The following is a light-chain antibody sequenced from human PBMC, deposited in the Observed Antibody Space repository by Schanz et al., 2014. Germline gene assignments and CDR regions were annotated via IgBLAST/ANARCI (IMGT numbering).Light chain of an antibody. Sequence: QSVLTQPPSVSGAPGQRVTISCTGSSSNIGAGYDVHWYQQLPGTAPKLLIYGNSNRPSGVPDRFSGSKSGTSASLAITGLRSEDEADYYCATWDDSLNGVFGGGTKLTVL. CDR3: ATWDDSLNGV. CDR2: GNS. V-gene: IGLV1-40*01. CDR1: SSNIGAGYD. J-gene: IGLJ2*01.